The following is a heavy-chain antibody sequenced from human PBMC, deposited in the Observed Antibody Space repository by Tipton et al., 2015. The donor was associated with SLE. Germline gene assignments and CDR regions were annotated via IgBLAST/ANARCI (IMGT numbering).Heavy chain of an antibody. J-gene: IGHJ4*02. CDR2: IYTSGST. V-gene: IGHV4-61*09. CDR3: ARAISSGWFSFDY. D-gene: IGHD6-19*01. CDR1: GGSISSSSYY. Sequence: TLSLTCTVSGGSISSSSYYWSWIRQPAGKRLEYIGHIYTSGSTNYNPSLKSRVTISLDTSKNQFSLKLNSVTAADTAVYYCARAISSGWFSFDYWGQGTLVTVSS.